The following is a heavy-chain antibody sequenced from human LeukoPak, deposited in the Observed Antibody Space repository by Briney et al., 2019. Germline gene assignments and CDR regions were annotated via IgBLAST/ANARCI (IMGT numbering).Heavy chain of an antibody. CDR2: IKEAGSEK. CDR3: ARGGGMRSWYDFDY. CDR1: GFTFSNYW. V-gene: IGHV3-7*04. J-gene: IGHJ4*02. Sequence: QAGGSLRLSCAASGFTFSNYWMSWVGQAQGKGLEFMAKIKEAGSEKYYVASVKGRFTISRDTDKNLVHLQMNSLRAEDTAVYYCARGGGMRSWYDFDYWGQGTLVTVSS. D-gene: IGHD6-13*01.